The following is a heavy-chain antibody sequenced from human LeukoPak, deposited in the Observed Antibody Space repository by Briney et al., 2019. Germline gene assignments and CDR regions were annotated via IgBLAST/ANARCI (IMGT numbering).Heavy chain of an antibody. V-gene: IGHV3-7*03. Sequence: GGSLRLSCAASGFTFSSYAMSWVRQAPGKGLEWVANIKQGGSEKYYVDSVKGRFTISRDNAKNSLYLQMNSLRAEDTAVYYCARDPSYGDYYGMDVWGQGTTVTVSS. D-gene: IGHD5-18*01. CDR1: GFTFSSYA. CDR3: ARDPSYGDYYGMDV. CDR2: IKQGGSEK. J-gene: IGHJ6*02.